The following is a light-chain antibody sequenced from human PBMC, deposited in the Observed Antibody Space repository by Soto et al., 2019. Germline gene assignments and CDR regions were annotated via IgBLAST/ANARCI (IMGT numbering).Light chain of an antibody. Sequence: DIQMTQSPSSVSASVGDRVTITCRASQGISSWLAWYQQKPGKAPKLLIYAASSLQSGVPSRFSGSESVTDFTRAISALQPEALGTTFCQQVNSSPTSFGQGTRLEIK. V-gene: IGKV1-12*01. CDR2: AAS. CDR1: QGISSW. CDR3: QQVNSSPTS. J-gene: IGKJ5*01.